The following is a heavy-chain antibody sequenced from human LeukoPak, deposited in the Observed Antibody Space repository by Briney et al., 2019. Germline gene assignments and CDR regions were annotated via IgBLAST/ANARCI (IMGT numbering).Heavy chain of an antibody. Sequence: SETLSLTCTVSGGSISSSSYYWGWIRQPPGKGLEWIGSIYYSGSTYYNPSLKSRVTISVDTSKDQFSLKLSSVTAADTAVYYCASQYYDFWSGYYGWGQGTLVTVSS. J-gene: IGHJ4*02. CDR1: GGSISSSSYY. V-gene: IGHV4-39*01. CDR2: IYYSGST. CDR3: ASQYYDFWSGYYG. D-gene: IGHD3-3*01.